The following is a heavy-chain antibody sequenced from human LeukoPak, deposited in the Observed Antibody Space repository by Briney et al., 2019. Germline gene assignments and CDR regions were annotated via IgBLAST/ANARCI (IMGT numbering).Heavy chain of an antibody. V-gene: IGHV3-7*04. CDR1: GFTFSTYW. CDR2: IKPDGSQK. J-gene: IGHJ3*02. Sequence: PGGSLRLSCTASGFTFSTYWMNWVRQAPAKGLEWVADIKPDGSQKSYVDSVKGRFTISRDNAKNSLYLQMNSLRAEDTAVYYCAREGRLAGAFDIWGQGTMVTVSS. CDR3: AREGRLAGAFDI.